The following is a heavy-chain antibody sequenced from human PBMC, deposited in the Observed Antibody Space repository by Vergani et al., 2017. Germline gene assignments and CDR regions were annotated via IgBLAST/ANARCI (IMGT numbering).Heavy chain of an antibody. CDR3: ARGWAAASDSSGADVDY. J-gene: IGHJ4*02. CDR2: INPSGGST. Sequence: QVQLVQSGAEVKKPGASVKVSCKASGYTFTSYYMHWVRQAPGQGLEWMGIINPSGGSTSYAQKFQGRVTMTRDTSTSTVYMELSSLRSEDTAVYYCARGWAAASDSSGADVDYWGQGTLVTVSS. V-gene: IGHV1-46*03. D-gene: IGHD6-13*01. CDR1: GYTFTSYY.